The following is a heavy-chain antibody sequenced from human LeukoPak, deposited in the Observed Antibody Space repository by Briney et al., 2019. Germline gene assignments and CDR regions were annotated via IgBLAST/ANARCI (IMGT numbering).Heavy chain of an antibody. CDR1: GFTFSDYY. CDR2: ITSSSYT. D-gene: IGHD3-22*01. Sequence: SGGSLRLSCAASGFTFSDYYMSWIRQAPGKGLEWVSYITSSSYTNYADSVKGRFTISRDNAKNSLCLQMNNLRAEDTAVYYCARDYSDSSGYPFDYWGQGTLVTVSS. CDR3: ARDYSDSSGYPFDY. V-gene: IGHV3-11*06. J-gene: IGHJ4*02.